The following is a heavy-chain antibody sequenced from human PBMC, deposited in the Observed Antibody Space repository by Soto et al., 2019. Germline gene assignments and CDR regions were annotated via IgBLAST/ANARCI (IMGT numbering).Heavy chain of an antibody. CDR2: INHSGST. CDR3: ARVTYYAFWSGYFNTNNWFDP. V-gene: IGHV4-34*01. D-gene: IGHD3-3*01. CDR1: GGSFSGYY. Sequence: SEILSLTCAVYGGSFSGYYWSWIRQPPGKGLEWIGEINHSGSTNYNPSPNSRVTISVDTSKNQFSLKLSSVTAADTAVYYCARVTYYAFWSGYFNTNNWFDPWGQGTLVNVSS. J-gene: IGHJ5*02.